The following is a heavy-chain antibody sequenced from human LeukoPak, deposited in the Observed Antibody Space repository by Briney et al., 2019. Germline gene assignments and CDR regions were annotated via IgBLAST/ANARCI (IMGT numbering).Heavy chain of an antibody. V-gene: IGHV2-5*02. D-gene: IGHD3-9*01. CDR1: GFSLRTSGVG. J-gene: IGHJ4*02. CDR2: IYWDDDK. CDR3: AHNYDIPESFDY. Sequence: SGPTLVNPPQTLTLTCTFSGFSLRTSGVGVGWIRQPPGKALEWLALIYWDDDKRYSPSLKSRLTITKDTSKNQVVLTMTNMDPVDTATYYCAHNYDIPESFDYWGQGTLVTVSS.